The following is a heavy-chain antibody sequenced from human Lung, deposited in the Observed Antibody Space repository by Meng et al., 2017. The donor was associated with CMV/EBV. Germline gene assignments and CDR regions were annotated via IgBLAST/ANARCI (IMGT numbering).Heavy chain of an antibody. CDR3: AKDWASNGDYDYFDS. CDR1: GFVFRSYV. Sequence: ESXKISXAASGFVFRSYVMSWVRQVPGKGLEWVAGVNRNGDRANYIDSVKGRFTISRDNSKNILYLQMSSLRVEDTAMYYCAKDWASNGDYDYFDSWGPGTQVTVSS. V-gene: IGHV3-23*01. J-gene: IGHJ4*02. CDR2: VNRNGDRA. D-gene: IGHD4-17*01.